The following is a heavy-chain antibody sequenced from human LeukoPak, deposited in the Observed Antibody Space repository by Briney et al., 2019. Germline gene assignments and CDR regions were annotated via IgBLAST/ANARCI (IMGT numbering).Heavy chain of an antibody. D-gene: IGHD3-22*01. CDR1: GGSISSGGYY. CDR3: ASGGAHYYDSSGSAGYFDY. Sequence: PSETLSLTCTVSGGSISSGGYYWSWIRQHPGKGLEWIGYIYYSGSTHYNPSLKSRVTISVDTSKNQFSLKLSSVTAADTAVYYCASGGAHYYDSSGSAGYFDYWGQGTLVTVSS. J-gene: IGHJ4*02. V-gene: IGHV4-31*03. CDR2: IYYSGST.